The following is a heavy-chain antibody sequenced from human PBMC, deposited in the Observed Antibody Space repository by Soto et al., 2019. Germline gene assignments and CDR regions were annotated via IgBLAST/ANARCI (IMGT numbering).Heavy chain of an antibody. J-gene: IGHJ6*02. CDR3: ARDTAYYDFWSGYYYYYYYGMDV. Sequence: GESLRLSCAASGFTFSSYWMHWVRQAPGKGLVWVSRINSDGSSTSYADSVKGRFTISRDNAKNTLYLQMNSLRAEDTAVYYCARDTAYYDFWSGYYYYYYYGMDVWGQGTTVTVSS. CDR1: GFTFSSYW. CDR2: INSDGSST. V-gene: IGHV3-74*01. D-gene: IGHD3-3*01.